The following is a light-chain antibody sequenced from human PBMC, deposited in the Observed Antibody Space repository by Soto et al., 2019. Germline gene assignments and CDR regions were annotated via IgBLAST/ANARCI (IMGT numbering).Light chain of an antibody. CDR3: QQYGGSPRT. Sequence: EIVLTQSPGTLSLSPGERATLSCGASQSVTSNYLAWYQQKPGQAPRLLIFGASIRVTGIPDRFSGSGSGTDFTLTISRLEPEDFAVYYCQQYGGSPRTFGQGTKVDIK. CDR2: GAS. CDR1: QSVTSNY. V-gene: IGKV3-20*01. J-gene: IGKJ1*01.